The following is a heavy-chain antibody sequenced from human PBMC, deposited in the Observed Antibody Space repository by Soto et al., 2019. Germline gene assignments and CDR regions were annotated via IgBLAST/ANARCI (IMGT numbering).Heavy chain of an antibody. D-gene: IGHD3-16*02. J-gene: IGHJ5*02. CDR2: INAVNGNT. CDR1: GYTFTSYA. Sequence: GASVKVSCKASGYTFTSYAMHWVRQSPGQRLEWMGWINAVNGNTKYSQKFQGRVTITRDTSASTAYMELSSLRSEDTAVYYCARDNRLQRVVIVRWFDPWGQGTLVTVSS. CDR3: ARDNRLQRVVIVRWFDP. V-gene: IGHV1-3*01.